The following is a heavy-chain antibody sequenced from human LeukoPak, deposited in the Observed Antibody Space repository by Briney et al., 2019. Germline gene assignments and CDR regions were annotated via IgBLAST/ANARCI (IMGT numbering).Heavy chain of an antibody. CDR2: ISGSGGST. D-gene: IGHD3-22*01. V-gene: IGHV3-23*01. Sequence: GGSLRLSCAASGFTFSSYAMSWVRQAPGKGLEWVSAISGSGGSTYYADSVKGRFTISRDNSKNTLYLQMNSLRAEDTAVYYFAKDFYDSSGYYDYWGQGTLVTVSS. CDR1: GFTFSSYA. CDR3: AKDFYDSSGYYDY. J-gene: IGHJ4*02.